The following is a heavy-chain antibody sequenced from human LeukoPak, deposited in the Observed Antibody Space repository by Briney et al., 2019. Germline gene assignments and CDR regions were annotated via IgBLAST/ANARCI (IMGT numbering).Heavy chain of an antibody. J-gene: IGHJ4*02. Sequence: GESLKISCRGSGYSFTSYWIAWVRQMPGKGLEWMGIIYPGDSDTRYSPSFQGQVTISADKSISTAYLQWSSLKASEIAMYYCARRDNTGWLFDYWGRGTLVTVSS. D-gene: IGHD6-19*01. V-gene: IGHV5-51*01. CDR3: ARRDNTGWLFDY. CDR2: IYPGDSDT. CDR1: GYSFTSYW.